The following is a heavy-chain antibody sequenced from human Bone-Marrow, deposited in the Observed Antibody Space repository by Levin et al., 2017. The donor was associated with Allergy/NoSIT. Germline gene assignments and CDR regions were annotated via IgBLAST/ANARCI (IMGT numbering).Heavy chain of an antibody. V-gene: IGHV3-7*01. Sequence: GGSLRLSCAASGFTFSFYWMTWVRQAPGKGLEWVANIKQDGSEKYYVDSVKGRFTISRDNAKKSLYLQMNSLRVEDTAVYYCARDPVAAAGTGGGSDGMDVWGQGTAVTVSS. CDR2: IKQDGSEK. CDR1: GFTFSFYW. CDR3: ARDPVAAAGTGGGSDGMDV. J-gene: IGHJ6*02. D-gene: IGHD6-13*01.